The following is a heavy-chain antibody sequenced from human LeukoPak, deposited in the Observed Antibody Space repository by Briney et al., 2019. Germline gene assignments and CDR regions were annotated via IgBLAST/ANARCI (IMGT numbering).Heavy chain of an antibody. CDR2: ISAYNGNT. J-gene: IGHJ4*02. V-gene: IGHV1-18*01. D-gene: IGHD6-13*01. CDR1: GYTFTSYG. Sequence: GASVKVSCKASGYTFTSYGISWVRQAPGQGLEWMGWISAYNGNTNYAQKLQGRVTMTTDTSTSTAYMGLRSLRSDDTAVYYCARDKLGIAAAGIPGPLDYWGQGTLVTVSS. CDR3: ARDKLGIAAAGIPGPLDY.